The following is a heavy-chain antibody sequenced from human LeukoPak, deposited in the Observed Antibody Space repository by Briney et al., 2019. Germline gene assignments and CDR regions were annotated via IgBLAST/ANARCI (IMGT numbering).Heavy chain of an antibody. CDR2: INKDGSEI. CDR1: GFTFDNYR. Sequence: GGSLRLSCAASGFTFDNYRMSWVRQAPGKGLEWVAAINKDGSEIQYVNSVKGRFTISRDNARNSVYLQMTSLGAEDTAVYYCATYTQHFGAPGGADYWGLGTLVTVSS. CDR3: ATYTQHFGAPGGADY. J-gene: IGHJ4*02. D-gene: IGHD2-8*02. V-gene: IGHV3-7*01.